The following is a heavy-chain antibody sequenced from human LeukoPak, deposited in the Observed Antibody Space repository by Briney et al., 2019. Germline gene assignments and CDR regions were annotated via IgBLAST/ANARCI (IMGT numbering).Heavy chain of an antibody. V-gene: IGHV3-74*01. Sequence: GGCLRLSCAASGFTFSSYWMHWVRQAPGKGLVWVSRINTDGSSTSYADSVKGRFTISRDNAKNTLYLQMNSLRAEDTAVYYCAKVFEKFYANTIDYWGQGTLVTVSS. CDR2: INTDGSST. CDR3: AKVFEKFYANTIDY. CDR1: GFTFSSYW. J-gene: IGHJ4*02. D-gene: IGHD5/OR15-5a*01.